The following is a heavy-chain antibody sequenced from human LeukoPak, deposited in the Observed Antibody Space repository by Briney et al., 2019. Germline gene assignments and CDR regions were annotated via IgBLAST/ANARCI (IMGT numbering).Heavy chain of an antibody. CDR3: ARHVANYYDSSGYVDY. J-gene: IGHJ4*02. D-gene: IGHD3-22*01. CDR1: GGSISSYY. CDR2: IYYSGST. V-gene: IGHV4-59*08. Sequence: SETLSLTCTVSGGSISSYYWSWIRQPPGKGLVWNGYIYYSGSTNYNPSLKSRVTISVDTSKNQFSLKLSSVTAADTAVYYCARHVANYYDSSGYVDYWGQGTLVTVSS.